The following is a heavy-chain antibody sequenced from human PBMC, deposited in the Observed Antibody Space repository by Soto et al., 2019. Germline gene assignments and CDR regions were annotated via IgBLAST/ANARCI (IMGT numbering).Heavy chain of an antibody. V-gene: IGHV4-39*01. CDR3: ARTRYSGYDLFDY. Sequence: PSETLSLTCTVSGGSISSSSYYWGWIRQPPGKGLEWIGSIYYSGSTYYNPSLKSRVTISVDTSKNQFSLKLSSVTAADTAVYYCARTRYSGYDLFDYWGQGTLVTVSS. CDR1: GGSISSSSYY. CDR2: IYYSGST. J-gene: IGHJ4*02. D-gene: IGHD5-12*01.